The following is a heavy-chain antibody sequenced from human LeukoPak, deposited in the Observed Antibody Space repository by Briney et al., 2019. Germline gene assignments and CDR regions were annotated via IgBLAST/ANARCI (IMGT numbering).Heavy chain of an antibody. Sequence: PSETLSLTCTVSGGSITNYYWSWIRQPPGKGLEWIGFSYYNGNTNYNPSLKSRVTISVDMSKNQFSLSLRSVTAADTAVYYCARGLVTVTTFSWSHGGGYYYYYMDVWGKGTTVTISS. V-gene: IGHV4-59*01. D-gene: IGHD4-17*01. CDR3: ARGLVTVTTFSWSHGGGYYYYYMDV. CDR1: GGSITNYY. CDR2: SYYNGNT. J-gene: IGHJ6*03.